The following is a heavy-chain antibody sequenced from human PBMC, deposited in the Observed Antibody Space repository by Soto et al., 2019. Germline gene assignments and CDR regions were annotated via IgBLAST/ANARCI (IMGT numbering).Heavy chain of an antibody. CDR1: GFTFSSYA. V-gene: IGHV3-30-3*01. D-gene: IGHD2-21*02. J-gene: IGHJ4*02. CDR2: TSHDGSNK. Sequence: QVQLVESWGGVVQPGRSLRVSCAASGFTFSSYAMHWVRQAPGKGLEWVAVTSHDGSNKYYADSVKGRFTISRDNSKNALYLQMHRLRAEDTAVYYCARVGTWSTRREPLTASYYFDYWGQGTLVTVSS. CDR3: ARVGTWSTRREPLTASYYFDY.